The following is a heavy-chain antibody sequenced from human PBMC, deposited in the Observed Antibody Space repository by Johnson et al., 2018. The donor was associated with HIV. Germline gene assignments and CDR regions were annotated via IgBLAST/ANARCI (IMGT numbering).Heavy chain of an antibody. J-gene: IGHJ3*02. Sequence: VQLVESGGGLVQPGGSPRLSCAASGFTVSSNYMNWVRQAPGKGLEWVSVIYSGSNTYYADSVKGRFTISRDNAKRSLYVEMNSLRAEDTAVYSCARDAPYCSGGTCYSDAFDIWGQGTMVTVSS. CDR2: IYSGSNT. D-gene: IGHD2-15*01. V-gene: IGHV3-66*01. CDR1: GFTVSSNY. CDR3: ARDAPYCSGGTCYSDAFDI.